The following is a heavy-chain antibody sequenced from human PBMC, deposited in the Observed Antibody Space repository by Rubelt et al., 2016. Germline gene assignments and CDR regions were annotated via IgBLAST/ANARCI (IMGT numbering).Heavy chain of an antibody. J-gene: IGHJ4*02. V-gene: IGHV4-61*01. D-gene: IGHD1-14*01. Sequence: QVQLQESGPGLVKPSETLSLTCTVSGGSISNSSYYWGWIRQPPGKGLEWIGYIYYSGSTNYSPSLKSRVTISVDTSKNQFSLKLSSVTAADTAVYYCARGDRYIKTHYWGQGTLVTVSS. CDR2: IYYSGST. CDR3: ARGDRYIKTHY. CDR1: GGSISNSSYY.